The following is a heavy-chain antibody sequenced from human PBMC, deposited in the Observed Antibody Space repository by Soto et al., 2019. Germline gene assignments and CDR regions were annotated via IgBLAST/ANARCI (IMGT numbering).Heavy chain of an antibody. CDR2: IAFDGSNQ. Sequence: GGSLRLSCAASGFSISSYGMHWVRQAPGKGLEWVAVIAFDGSNQFYADSVKGRFTISRDNSKNTLYLQMNSLRADDTAVYYCAKDLSFYYNNDDYSSWGQGTLVTVSS. D-gene: IGHD3-10*01. CDR1: GFSISSYG. CDR3: AKDLSFYYNNDDYSS. J-gene: IGHJ5*02. V-gene: IGHV3-30*18.